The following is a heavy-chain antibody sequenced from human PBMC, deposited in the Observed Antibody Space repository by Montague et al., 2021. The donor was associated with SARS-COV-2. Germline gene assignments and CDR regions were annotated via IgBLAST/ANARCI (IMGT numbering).Heavy chain of an antibody. D-gene: IGHD2-2*01. CDR3: ATMPDFDY. CDR2: LYTGDRI. V-gene: IGHV3-53*04. CDR1: GFTVSSNY. J-gene: IGHJ4*02. Sequence: SLRLSCAASGFTVSSNYMSWVRQAPGMGLEWVSALYTGDRIYYADSVKGRFTISRHNSKNMLYLQMNSLRTEDTAIYYCATMPDFDYWGQGTLVTVSS.